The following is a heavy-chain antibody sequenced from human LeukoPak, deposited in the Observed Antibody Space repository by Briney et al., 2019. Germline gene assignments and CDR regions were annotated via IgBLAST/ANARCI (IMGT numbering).Heavy chain of an antibody. CDR3: AKDLGSIFGVVPRYDMDV. CDR1: GFTFSSYG. J-gene: IGHJ6*02. CDR2: ISYDGSNK. D-gene: IGHD3-3*01. V-gene: IGHV3-30*18. Sequence: GGSLSLSCAASGFTFSSYGMHWVRQAPGKGLEWVAVISYDGSNKYYADSVKGRFTISRDNSKNTLYLQMNSLRAEDTAVYYCAKDLGSIFGVVPRYDMDVWGQGTTVTVSS.